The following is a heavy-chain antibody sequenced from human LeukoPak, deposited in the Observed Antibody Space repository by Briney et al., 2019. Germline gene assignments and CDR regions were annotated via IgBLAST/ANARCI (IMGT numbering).Heavy chain of an antibody. D-gene: IGHD1-26*01. CDR3: AKRPSSGTYPFYFDY. J-gene: IGHJ4*02. Sequence: GGSLRLSCAASGFTFSTYSMDWVRQAPGKGLEWVSTISGSGGSTYYADSVKGRFTISRDNSKNTLYLQMNSLRADDTAVYYCAKRPSSGTYPFYFDYWGQGTLVTVSS. CDR2: ISGSGGST. CDR1: GFTFSTYS. V-gene: IGHV3-23*01.